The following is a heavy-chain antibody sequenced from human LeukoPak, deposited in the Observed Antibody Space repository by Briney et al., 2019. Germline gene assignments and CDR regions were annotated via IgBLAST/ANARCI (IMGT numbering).Heavy chain of an antibody. CDR1: GYTFTSYA. D-gene: IGHD6-13*01. CDR3: ARDPRHSSSWYYYYMDV. CDR2: INTNTGNP. J-gene: IGHJ6*03. Sequence: ASVKVSCKASGYTFTSYAMNWVRQAPGQGLEWMGWINTNTGNPTYAQGFTGRFVLSLDTSVSTAYLQISSLKAEDTAVYYCARDPRHSSSWYYYYMDVWGKGTTVTVSS. V-gene: IGHV7-4-1*02.